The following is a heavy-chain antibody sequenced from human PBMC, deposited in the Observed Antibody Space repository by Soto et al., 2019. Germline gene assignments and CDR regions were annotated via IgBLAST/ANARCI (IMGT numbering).Heavy chain of an antibody. D-gene: IGHD2-15*01. V-gene: IGHV4-39*01. CDR3: ARGTGRIVVVVAATEYYFDY. Sequence: SETLSLTGTVSGGSISSSSYSGGWIRQPPGKGLEWIGSIYYSGSTYYNPSLKSRVTISVDTSKNQFSLKLSSVTAADTAVYYCARGTGRIVVVVAATEYYFDYWGQGT. J-gene: IGHJ4*02. CDR1: GGSISSSSYS. CDR2: IYYSGST.